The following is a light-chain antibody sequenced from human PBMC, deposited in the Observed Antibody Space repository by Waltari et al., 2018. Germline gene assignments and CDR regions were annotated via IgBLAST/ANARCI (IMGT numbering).Light chain of an antibody. CDR2: QDS. J-gene: IGLJ2*01. CDR1: KLGDKY. Sequence: SYELTQPPSVSVSPGQTVSITCSGAKLGDKYACWYQQKPGQSPVLVIYQDSKRPSGIPERFSGSNSGNTATLTISGTQAMDEADYYCQAWDSSSEVVFGGGTKLTVL. V-gene: IGLV3-1*01. CDR3: QAWDSSSEVV.